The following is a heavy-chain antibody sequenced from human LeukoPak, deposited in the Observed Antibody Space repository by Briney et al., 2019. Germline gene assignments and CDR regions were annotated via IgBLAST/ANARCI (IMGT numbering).Heavy chain of an antibody. Sequence: SETLSLTCAGYGGSFSGYYWSWIRQPPGKGLEWIGGFNHSGSTNYNPSLKSRVTISVDTSKNQFSLKLSSVTAADTAVYYCARVGSSSWYGPRYYYYYYMDVWGKGTTVTVSS. CDR1: GGSFSGYY. V-gene: IGHV4-34*01. D-gene: IGHD6-13*01. J-gene: IGHJ6*03. CDR3: ARVGSSSWYGPRYYYYYYMDV. CDR2: FNHSGST.